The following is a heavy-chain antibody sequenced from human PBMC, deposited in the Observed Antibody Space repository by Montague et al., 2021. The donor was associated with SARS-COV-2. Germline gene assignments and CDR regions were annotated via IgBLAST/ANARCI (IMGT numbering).Heavy chain of an antibody. CDR2: ISRRGDST. CDR3: SRGGGMIRGAVDF. Sequence: SLRLSCAVSGFTFDDYGMSWVRQAPGKGLEWVSGISRRGDSTAYGDSVKGRFTISRDNAKNSLYLQMNSLRVEDTAFYHCSRGGGMIRGAVDFWGQGILVSVSS. D-gene: IGHD3-10*01. J-gene: IGHJ4*02. V-gene: IGHV3-20*01. CDR1: GFTFDDYG.